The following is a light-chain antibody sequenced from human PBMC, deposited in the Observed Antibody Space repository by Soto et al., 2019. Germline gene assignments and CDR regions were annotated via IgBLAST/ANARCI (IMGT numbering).Light chain of an antibody. CDR3: QQANSFPLT. CDR2: GAS. Sequence: IQLTQSPSSLSASVGDTITITCRASRTINTYLNWFQQKPGEPPRLLIYGASTLHDGVPSRFSGSGSGTDFTLTISSLQPEDFATYYCQQANSFPLTFGGGTKVDIK. V-gene: IGKV1-39*01. CDR1: RTINTY. J-gene: IGKJ4*01.